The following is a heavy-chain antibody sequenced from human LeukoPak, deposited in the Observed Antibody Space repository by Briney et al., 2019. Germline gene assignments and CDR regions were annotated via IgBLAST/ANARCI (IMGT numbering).Heavy chain of an antibody. CDR1: GGSVSSGSYY. Sequence: SETLSLTCTVSGGSVSSGSYYWSWIRQPPGKELEWIGYIYYSGSTNYNPSLKSRVTISVDTSKNQFSLKLSSVTAADTAVYYCARGTMMVGPWGQGTLVTVSS. J-gene: IGHJ5*02. CDR3: ARGTMMVGP. V-gene: IGHV4-61*01. D-gene: IGHD3-22*01. CDR2: IYYSGST.